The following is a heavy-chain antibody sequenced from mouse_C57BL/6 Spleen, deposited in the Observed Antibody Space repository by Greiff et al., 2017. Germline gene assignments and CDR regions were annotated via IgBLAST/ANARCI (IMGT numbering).Heavy chain of an antibody. CDR3: ARNDGNVLMDY. D-gene: IGHD2-1*01. Sequence: QVQLQQPGAELVMPGASVKLSCKASGYTFTSYWMHWVKQRPGQGLEWIGEIDPSDSYTNYNQKFKGKSTLTVDKSSSTAYMPLSSLTSEDSAVYYCARNDGNVLMDYWGQGTSVTVSS. V-gene: IGHV1-69*01. CDR2: IDPSDSYT. CDR1: GYTFTSYW. J-gene: IGHJ4*01.